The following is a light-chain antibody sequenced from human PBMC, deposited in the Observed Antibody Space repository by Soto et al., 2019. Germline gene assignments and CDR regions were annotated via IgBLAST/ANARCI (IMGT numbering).Light chain of an antibody. CDR2: DAS. CDR3: QQFSHYPRT. Sequence: AIQLTQSPSSLSASVGDRVTITCRASQGISTALAWYQQKPGQTPKLLLYDASSLEGGVPTRFSGRGSGTDFALSITNLQPEDFATYYCQQFSHYPRTFCQGTKV. CDR1: QGISTA. V-gene: IGKV1D-13*01. J-gene: IGKJ1*01.